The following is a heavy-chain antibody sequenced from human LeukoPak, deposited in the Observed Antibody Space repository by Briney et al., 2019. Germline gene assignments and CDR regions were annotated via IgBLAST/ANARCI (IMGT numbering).Heavy chain of an antibody. Sequence: SETLSLTCTVYGASISSGSYYWSWLRQPAWKGLEWIGRIYTSGSTNYNPSLKSRVVISVDTSKNQLSVKWRSVTAADTAVYYCAENPRLLDWCDPWGEGTLVTVSS. J-gene: IGHJ5*02. CDR3: AENPRLLDWCDP. CDR2: IYTSGST. V-gene: IGHV4-61*02. D-gene: IGHD3-22*01. CDR1: GASISSGSYY.